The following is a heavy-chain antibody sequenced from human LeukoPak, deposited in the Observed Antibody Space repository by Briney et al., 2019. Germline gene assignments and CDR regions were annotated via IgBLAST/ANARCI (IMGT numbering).Heavy chain of an antibody. CDR1: GFSFSIYA. Sequence: QPGGSLRLSCAASGFSFSIYAMHWVRQAPGKGLEWVALISYDESTRYYADSVKGRFTISRDNSKNTLYLQMNSLRVEDTAVYYCARGKVDLDYWGQGTLVTVSS. CDR3: ARGKVDLDY. CDR2: ISYDESTR. V-gene: IGHV3-30*04. D-gene: IGHD3-9*01. J-gene: IGHJ4*02.